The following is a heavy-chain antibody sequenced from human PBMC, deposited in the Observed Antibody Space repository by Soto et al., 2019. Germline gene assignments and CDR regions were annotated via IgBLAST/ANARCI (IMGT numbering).Heavy chain of an antibody. Sequence: GESLKSSCKGPGPIFSNYWIGLVRQTPGKGLEWMGIIFFRDSETKFSPSFQGQVTISVDKSLNTVYLQWSTLKASDSGVYYCARGYFDSGHGYDLWGQGTQVTVSS. D-gene: IGHD3-9*01. V-gene: IGHV5-51*01. CDR2: IFFRDSET. J-gene: IGHJ5*02. CDR1: GPIFSNYW. CDR3: ARGYFDSGHGYDL.